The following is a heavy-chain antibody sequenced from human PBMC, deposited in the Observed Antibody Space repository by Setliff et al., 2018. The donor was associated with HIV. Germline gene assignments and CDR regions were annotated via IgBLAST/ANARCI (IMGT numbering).Heavy chain of an antibody. CDR2: IHYSGST. CDR1: GGPISSSY. D-gene: IGHD3-10*01. CDR3: ARGRDKYGPIDY. Sequence: ASETLSLTCTVSGGPISSSYWTWTRQPPGKGLEWIGNIHYSGSTNYNPSLKSRVTISVDTSRSQFSLKLSSVTAADTAVYYCARGRDKYGPIDYWGQGTLVTISS. V-gene: IGHV4-59*01. J-gene: IGHJ4*02.